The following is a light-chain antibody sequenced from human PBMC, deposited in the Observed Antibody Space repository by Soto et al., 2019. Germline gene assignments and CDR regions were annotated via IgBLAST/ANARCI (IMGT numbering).Light chain of an antibody. CDR3: CSYAGSYV. J-gene: IGLJ1*01. Sequence: QSALTQPRSVSGSPGQSVTISCTGTSSDVGGYNYVSWYQQHPGKAPKLMIYDVSKRPSAVPDRFSGFKSGNTASLTISGLQAEDEADYYCCSYAGSYVFGTGTKVTVL. CDR1: SSDVGGYNY. CDR2: DVS. V-gene: IGLV2-11*01.